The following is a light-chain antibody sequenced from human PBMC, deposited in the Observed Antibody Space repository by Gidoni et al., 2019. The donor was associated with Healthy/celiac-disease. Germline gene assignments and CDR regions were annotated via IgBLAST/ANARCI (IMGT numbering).Light chain of an antibody. J-gene: IGKJ2*01. CDR2: GAS. Sequence: EIVLTQSPGTLSLSPGERATLSCRASQSVSSSYLAWYQQKPGQASRLLIYGASSRATGIPDRFSGSGSGTDFTLTISRLEPEDFAVYYCQQYGSSPPYTFXXXTKLEIK. CDR1: QSVSSSY. V-gene: IGKV3-20*01. CDR3: QQYGSSPPYT.